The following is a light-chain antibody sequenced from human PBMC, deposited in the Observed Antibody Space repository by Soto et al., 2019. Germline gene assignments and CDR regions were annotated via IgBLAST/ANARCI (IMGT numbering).Light chain of an antibody. CDR3: QQYEKRPRT. Sequence: EIVXTQHRNHLPVPPGERVTRYCRARQSLTRNLDWYQHKTGQXXXXPXYGAYARANGIPDRFSGGGSGAAYNLTTSSPQSEDFAVYYCQQYEKRPRTCEQGTK. CDR1: QSLTRN. J-gene: IGKJ1*01. V-gene: IGKV3-15*01. CDR2: GAY.